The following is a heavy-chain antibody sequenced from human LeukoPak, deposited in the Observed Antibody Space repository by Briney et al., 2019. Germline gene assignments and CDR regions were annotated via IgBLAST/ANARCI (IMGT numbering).Heavy chain of an antibody. J-gene: IGHJ6*02. CDR2: INAGNGNT. Sequence: GASVKVSCKASGYTFTSYAMHWVRQAPGQRLEWMGWINAGNGNTKYSQKFQGRVTITRDTSASTAYMELSSLRSEDTAVYYCARSPGGSSSWYPYYYYYGMDVWGQGTTVTVSS. D-gene: IGHD6-13*01. CDR1: GYTFTSYA. V-gene: IGHV1-3*01. CDR3: ARSPGGSSSWYPYYYYYGMDV.